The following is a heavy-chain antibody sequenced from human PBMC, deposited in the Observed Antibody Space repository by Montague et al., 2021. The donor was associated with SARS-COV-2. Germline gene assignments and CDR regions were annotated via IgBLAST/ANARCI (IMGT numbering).Heavy chain of an antibody. D-gene: IGHD4-17*01. CDR2: IYDSGRT. CDR3: ARENTVTTFGGPYYIDS. Sequence: SETLSLTCIVSGSSVRSYYWSWIRQPPGKGLEWIGYIYDSGRTNXNPSLKSRVIISVDTSKNQFSLKLSSVTAADTAVYYCARENTVTTFGGPYYIDSWGQGTLVTVS. CDR1: GSSVRSYY. V-gene: IGHV4-59*02. J-gene: IGHJ4*02.